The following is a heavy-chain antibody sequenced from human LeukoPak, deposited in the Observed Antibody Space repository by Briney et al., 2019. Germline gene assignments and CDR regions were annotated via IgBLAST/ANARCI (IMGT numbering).Heavy chain of an antibody. CDR3: ARAATVTNY. CDR1: GYTFTDYY. Sequence: ASVKVSCKASGYTFTDYYMHWVRQAPGQGLEWMGWINPNSGGTSYAQKFQGRVTMTRDTSISTAYMDLSRLKSDDMAVYYCARAATVTNYWGQGTLVTVSS. V-gene: IGHV1-2*02. CDR2: INPNSGGT. J-gene: IGHJ4*02. D-gene: IGHD4-11*01.